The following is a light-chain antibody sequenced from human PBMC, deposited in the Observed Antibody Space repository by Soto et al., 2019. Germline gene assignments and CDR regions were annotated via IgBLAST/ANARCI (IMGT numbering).Light chain of an antibody. V-gene: IGLV1-40*01. CDR3: QSYDSSLSGPWV. Sequence: QLVLTQPPSVSGAPGQRVTISCTGSSSNIGAGYGVHWYQQLPGTAPKLLIYGTTNRPSGVPDRFSGSKSGTSASLAITGLQAEDEADYYCQSYDSSLSGPWVFGGGTKLTVL. CDR1: SSNIGAGYG. CDR2: GTT. J-gene: IGLJ3*02.